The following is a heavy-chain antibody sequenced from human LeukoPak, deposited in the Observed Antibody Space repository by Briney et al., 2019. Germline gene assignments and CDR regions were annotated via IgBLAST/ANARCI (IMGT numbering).Heavy chain of an antibody. CDR3: AKDAQRGFDYSNSLEY. V-gene: IGHV3-33*06. CDR1: GFTYSHYG. CDR2: IWSDGTEK. D-gene: IGHD4-11*01. J-gene: IGHJ4*02. Sequence: PGGSLRLSCAASGFTYSHYGMPWVSQAPGKGLEWVAVIWSDGTEKYYGDAVKGRFTISRDNSRNTLYLQMNSLRGEDTAVYYCAKDAQRGFDYSNSLEYWGQGTLVTVSS.